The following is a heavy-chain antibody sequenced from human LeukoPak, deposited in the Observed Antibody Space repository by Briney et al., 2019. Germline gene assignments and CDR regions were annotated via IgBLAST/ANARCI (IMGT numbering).Heavy chain of an antibody. D-gene: IGHD2-2*01. J-gene: IGHJ4*02. CDR3: AKDQGQAVVPRRFDY. V-gene: IGHV3-23*01. CDR2: IYYSGGNT. CDR1: GFMFSNFA. Sequence: GGSLRLSCAASGFMFSNFAMSWVRHAPGKGLEWVSTIYYSGGNTYSADSVKGRFTISRDNAKNTLYLQMNSLRAEDTAVYYCAKDQGQAVVPRRFDYWGQGTLVTVSS.